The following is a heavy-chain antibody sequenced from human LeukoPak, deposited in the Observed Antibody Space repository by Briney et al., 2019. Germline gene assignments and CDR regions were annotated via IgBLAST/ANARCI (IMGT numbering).Heavy chain of an antibody. D-gene: IGHD2-15*01. CDR1: GGSISSYY. Sequence: SETLSLTCTVSGGSISSYYWSWIRQPPGKGLEWIGYIYYSGSTNYNPSLKSRVTISVDTSKNQFSLKLSSVTAADTAVYYCARVLPRYYYFDYWGQGTLVTVSS. V-gene: IGHV4-59*01. CDR2: IYYSGST. CDR3: ARVLPRYYYFDY. J-gene: IGHJ4*02.